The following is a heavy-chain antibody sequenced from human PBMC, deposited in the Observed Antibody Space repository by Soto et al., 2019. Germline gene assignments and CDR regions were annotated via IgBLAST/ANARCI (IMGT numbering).Heavy chain of an antibody. J-gene: IGHJ1*01. CDR3: ARDYRNGYNLVVTVIRPDDAFDA. CDR1: GGSISSGDYY. CDR2: IYYSGST. D-gene: IGHD2-21*02. V-gene: IGHV4-30-4*01. Sequence: SETLSLTCTVSGGSISSGDYYWSWIRQPPGKGLEWIGYIYYSGSTYYNPSLKSRVTISVDTSKNQFSLKLSSVTAADTAVYYCARDYRNGYNLVVTVIRPDDAFDAWGQGTLVTVSS.